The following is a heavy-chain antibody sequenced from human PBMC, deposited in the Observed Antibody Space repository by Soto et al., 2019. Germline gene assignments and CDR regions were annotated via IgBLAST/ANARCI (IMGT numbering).Heavy chain of an antibody. J-gene: IGHJ5*02. Sequence: GGPLRLCFAPSGLPFSSDALSSVRQARGNGLERFSCICDSVGSAYPADAEQVRFTISRDKSKNTLYLQMNSLRAEDTAVCYWAKDQTVAAGWFDPWGQGTLVTVSS. CDR3: AKDQTVAAGWFDP. CDR1: GLPFSSDA. CDR2: ICDSVGSA. V-gene: IGHV3-23*01. D-gene: IGHD6-19*01.